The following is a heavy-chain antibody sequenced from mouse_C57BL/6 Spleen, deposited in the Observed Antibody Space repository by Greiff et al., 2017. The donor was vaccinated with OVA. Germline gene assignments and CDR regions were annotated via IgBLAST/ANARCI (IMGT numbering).Heavy chain of an antibody. D-gene: IGHD1-1*01. CDR2: IYPRDGST. CDR3: AREGTTVVEDWYFDV. J-gene: IGHJ1*03. Sequence: VMLVESGPELVKPGASVKLSCKASGYTFTSYDINWVKQRPGQGLEWIGWIYPRDGSTKYNEKFKGKATLTVDTSSSTAYMELHSLTSEDSAVYFCAREGTTVVEDWYFDVWGTGTTVTVSS. CDR1: GYTFTSYD. V-gene: IGHV1-85*01.